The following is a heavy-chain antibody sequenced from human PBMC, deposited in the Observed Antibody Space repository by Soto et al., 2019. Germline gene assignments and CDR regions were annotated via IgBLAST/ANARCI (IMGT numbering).Heavy chain of an antibody. CDR2: ISYDGSNK. Sequence: QVQLVESGGGVVQPGRSLRLSCAASGFTFRNYAMHWVRQAPGKGLEWVAVISYDGSNKYYADSVKGRFTISRDNSKNTMYLHINSQRGEDMALYYCAREDYGAHYFYCWGQGVLVTVSS. V-gene: IGHV3-30-3*01. CDR3: AREDYGAHYFYC. D-gene: IGHD4-17*01. J-gene: IGHJ4*02. CDR1: GFTFRNYA.